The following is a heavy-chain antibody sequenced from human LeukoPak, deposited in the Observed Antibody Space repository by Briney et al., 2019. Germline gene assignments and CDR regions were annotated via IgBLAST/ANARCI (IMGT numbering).Heavy chain of an antibody. Sequence: GGSLRLSCAASGFTFSDHYMDWVRQAPGKGLEWVGRTRNKANSYTTEYAASGKGRFTISRDDSKNSLYLQMNSLKTEDTAVYYCARGQGGDFDYWGQGTLVTVSS. CDR2: TRNKANSYTT. V-gene: IGHV3-72*01. D-gene: IGHD1-26*01. CDR3: ARGQGGDFDY. J-gene: IGHJ4*02. CDR1: GFTFSDHY.